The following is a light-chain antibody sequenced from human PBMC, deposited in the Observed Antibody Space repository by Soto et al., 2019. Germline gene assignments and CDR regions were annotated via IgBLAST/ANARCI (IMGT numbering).Light chain of an antibody. CDR2: GAS. Sequence: EIVLTQPPAPPSVSPGEIATTSCSASQSVSSNLAWYQQKPGQAPTLLIYGASSRATGIPDRFSGSGSGTDFTLTISRLEPGDFAVYYCQNHGDSLTWTFGQGTKVDIK. CDR1: QSVSSN. CDR3: QNHGDSLTWT. J-gene: IGKJ1*01. V-gene: IGKV3-20*01.